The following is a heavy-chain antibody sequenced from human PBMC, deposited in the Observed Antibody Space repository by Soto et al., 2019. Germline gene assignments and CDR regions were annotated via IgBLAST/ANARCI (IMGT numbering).Heavy chain of an antibody. J-gene: IGHJ6*02. Sequence: GESLKISCKGSGYSFTSYWVGWVRQMPGKGLEWMGIIYPGDSDTRYSPSFQGQVTISADKSISTAYLQWSSLKASDTAMYYCARHVPAAIRSMDVWGQGTTVTVSS. V-gene: IGHV5-51*01. CDR1: GYSFTSYW. CDR3: ARHVPAAIRSMDV. D-gene: IGHD2-2*01. CDR2: IYPGDSDT.